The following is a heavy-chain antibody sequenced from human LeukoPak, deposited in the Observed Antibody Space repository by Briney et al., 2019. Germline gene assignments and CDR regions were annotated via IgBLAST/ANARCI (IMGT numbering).Heavy chain of an antibody. V-gene: IGHV4-38-2*01. D-gene: IGHD6-13*01. CDR1: GYSISSGYY. CDR3: ARRSGEQLVHFQH. CDR2: IYHSGST. J-gene: IGHJ1*01. Sequence: SETLSLTCAVSGYSISSGYYWGWIRQPPGKGLEWIGSIYHSGSTYYNPSLKSRVTISVDTSKNQFSLKLSSVTAADTAVYYCARRSGEQLVHFQHWGQGTLVTVSS.